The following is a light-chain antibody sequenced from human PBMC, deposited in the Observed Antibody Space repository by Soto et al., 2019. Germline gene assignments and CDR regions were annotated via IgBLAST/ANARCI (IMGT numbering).Light chain of an antibody. J-gene: IGKJ4*01. CDR3: QQRINWPLT. CDR2: DVS. V-gene: IGKV3-11*01. CDR1: QSVSSF. Sequence: EIVLTQSPATLSLSPGERATLSCKASQSVSSFLAWYQQKPGQAPRLLIYDVSSRATGSPTRFSGSGSGTDFTLTISSLEPEDFAVYYCQQRINWPLTFGGGTRWRSN.